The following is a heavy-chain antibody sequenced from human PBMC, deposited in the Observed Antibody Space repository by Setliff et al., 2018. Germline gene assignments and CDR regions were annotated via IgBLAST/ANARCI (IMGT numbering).Heavy chain of an antibody. J-gene: IGHJ4*02. V-gene: IGHV3-23*01. D-gene: IGHD2-21*02. CDR3: ARATASLPTTASDY. CDR1: GFSFNIYA. CDR2: IIGDGEKT. Sequence: HPGGSLRLSCAASGFSFNIYAMTWVRQAPGKGLEWVASIIGDGEKTYYADFVKGRFTISRDNSNSTVSLQMNSLRTEDTAFYFCARATASLPTTASDYWGQGTLVTVSS.